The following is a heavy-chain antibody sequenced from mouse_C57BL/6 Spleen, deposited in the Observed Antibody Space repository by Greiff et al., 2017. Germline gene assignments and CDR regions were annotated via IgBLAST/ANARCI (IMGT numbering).Heavy chain of an antibody. V-gene: IGHV1-55*01. CDR3: ARALDGSSHWYFDV. J-gene: IGHJ1*03. CDR1: GYTFPSHW. D-gene: IGHD1-1*01. Sequence: QVQLQQPGAELVKPGASVKMSCKASGYTFPSHWITWVKPRPGQGLEWIGDIYPGSGSTNYNEKFKSKATLTVDTSSSTAYMELNSLTSEDSAVYYCARALDGSSHWYFDVWGTGTTVTVSS. CDR2: IYPGSGST.